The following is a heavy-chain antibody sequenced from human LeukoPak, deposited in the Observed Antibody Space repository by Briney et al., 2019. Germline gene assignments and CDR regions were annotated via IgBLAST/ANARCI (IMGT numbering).Heavy chain of an antibody. Sequence: ASVKVSCEASGYTFTSYGISWVRQAPGQGLEWMGWISAYNGNTNYAQKLQGRVTMTTHTSTSTAYMELRSLRSDDTAVYYCARGGITTVRGVIISGNTVLKDWGQGTLVTVSS. CDR1: GYTFTSYG. J-gene: IGHJ4*02. D-gene: IGHD3-10*01. V-gene: IGHV1-18*04. CDR3: ARGGITTVRGVIISGNTVLKD. CDR2: ISAYNGNT.